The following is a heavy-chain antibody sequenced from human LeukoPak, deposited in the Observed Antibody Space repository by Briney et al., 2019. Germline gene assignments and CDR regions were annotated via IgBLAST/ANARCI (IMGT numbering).Heavy chain of an antibody. Sequence: PGGSLRLSCAASGFTFSSYAMSWVRQAPGKGLEWVSAISGSGGSTYYADSVKGRFTISRDNSKNTLYLQMNSLRAEGTAVYYCANPNYCGGDCWGQGTLVTVSS. D-gene: IGHD2-21*01. CDR3: ANPNYCGGDC. CDR1: GFTFSSYA. V-gene: IGHV3-23*01. J-gene: IGHJ4*02. CDR2: ISGSGGST.